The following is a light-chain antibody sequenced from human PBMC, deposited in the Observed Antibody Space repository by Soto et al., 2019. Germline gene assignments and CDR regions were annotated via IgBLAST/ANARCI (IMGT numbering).Light chain of an antibody. CDR1: QTISTY. CDR2: GAS. V-gene: IGKV1-39*01. J-gene: IGKJ5*01. Sequence: IQMTQSPSPLSASVGDRVTITCRASQTISTYLNWYQQKPGKAPKLLIYGASSLQSGVPSRFSGSGSGTDFTLTIDRLQSDDFATYYCQHSSSDLITFGQGTRLEIK. CDR3: QHSSSDLIT.